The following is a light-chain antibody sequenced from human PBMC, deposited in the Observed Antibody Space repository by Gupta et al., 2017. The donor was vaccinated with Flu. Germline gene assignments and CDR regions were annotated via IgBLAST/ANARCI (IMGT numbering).Light chain of an antibody. CDR2: GNN. CDR3: AAWDDSLNGHYV. Sequence: SSNNGSNTVNWYQQVPGTAPKLLIYGNNQRTSGVPDRFSGSKSGTSASLAISGLQSEDEADYYCAAWDDSLNGHYVFGTGTKVTVL. CDR1: SSNNGSNT. J-gene: IGLJ1*01. V-gene: IGLV1-44*01.